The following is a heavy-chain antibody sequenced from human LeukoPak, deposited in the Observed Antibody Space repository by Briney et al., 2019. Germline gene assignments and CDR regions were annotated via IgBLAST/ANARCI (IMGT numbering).Heavy chain of an antibody. J-gene: IGHJ4*02. CDR1: GDSVSSNSAA. CDR2: TYYRSKWYN. V-gene: IGHV6-1*01. D-gene: IGHD1-7*01. CDR3: ARGAPSGTTRLFDC. Sequence: SQTLSLTCAISGDSVSSNSAAWNWIRQSPSRGLEWLGRTYYRSKWYNDYAVSVKSRITINPDTSKNQFSLQLNSVAPEDTAVYFCARGAPSGTTRLFDCWGQGTLVTVSS.